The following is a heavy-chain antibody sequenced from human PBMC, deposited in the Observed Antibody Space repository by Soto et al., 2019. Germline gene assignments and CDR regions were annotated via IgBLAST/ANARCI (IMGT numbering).Heavy chain of an antibody. CDR3: ATISARDFWSGYPPYYFDY. J-gene: IGHJ4*02. Sequence: PSETLSLTCTVSGGSISSSSYYWGWIRQPPGKGLEWIGSIYYSGSTYYNPSLKSRVTISVDTSKNQFSLKLSSVTAADTAVYYCATISARDFWSGYPPYYFDYWGQGTLVTVSS. V-gene: IGHV4-39*01. D-gene: IGHD3-3*01. CDR1: GGSISSSSYY. CDR2: IYYSGST.